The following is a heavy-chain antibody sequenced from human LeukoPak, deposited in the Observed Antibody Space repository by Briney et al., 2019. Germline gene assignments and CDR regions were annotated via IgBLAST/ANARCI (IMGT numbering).Heavy chain of an antibody. Sequence: SETLSLTCNVSGGSINSYYWSWIRQPAGKGLEWIGRMYTSGSTNYNPSLKSRVTMSVDTSKNQFSLKLSSVTAADTAVYYCARHRVPDYYYYMDVWGKGTTVTVSS. CDR2: MYTSGST. V-gene: IGHV4-4*07. CDR3: ARHRVPDYYYYMDV. D-gene: IGHD2-2*01. J-gene: IGHJ6*03. CDR1: GGSINSYY.